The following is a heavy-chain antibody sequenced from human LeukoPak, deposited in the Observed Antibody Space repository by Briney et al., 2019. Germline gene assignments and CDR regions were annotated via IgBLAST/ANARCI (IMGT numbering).Heavy chain of an antibody. J-gene: IGHJ5*02. V-gene: IGHV6-1*01. CDR2: TYYRSKWYS. CDR3: TRGWNWFDP. Sequence: SQTLSLTCAISGGSVSSNSATWNWIRHSPSRGLESLGRTYYRSKWYSDYAVSVKSRITINADTSKNQFSLQLNSVTPEDTAVYYCTRGWNWFDPWGQGTLVTVSS. CDR1: GGSVSSNSAT. D-gene: IGHD5-24*01.